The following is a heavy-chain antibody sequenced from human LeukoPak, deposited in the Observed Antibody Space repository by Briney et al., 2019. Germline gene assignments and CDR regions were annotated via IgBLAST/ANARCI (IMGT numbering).Heavy chain of an antibody. V-gene: IGHV1-69*13. CDR3: ASGEGFGEAMFFDY. CDR1: GGTFSSYA. J-gene: IGHJ4*02. CDR2: IIPIFDTA. Sequence: SVKVSCKASGGTFSSYAISWVRQAPGQGLEWMGGIIPIFDTADYAQKFQGRVTITADESTSTAYMQLSSLRSEDTAVYYCASGEGFGEAMFFDYWGQGTLVTVSS. D-gene: IGHD3-10*01.